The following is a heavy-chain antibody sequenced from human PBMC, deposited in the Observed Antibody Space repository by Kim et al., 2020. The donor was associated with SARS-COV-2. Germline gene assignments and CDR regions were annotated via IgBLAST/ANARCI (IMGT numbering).Heavy chain of an antibody. CDR3: ARDERFLEWLPLYYFDY. D-gene: IGHD3-3*01. CDR2: ISSSSSYI. V-gene: IGHV3-21*01. CDR1: GFTFSSYS. J-gene: IGHJ4*02. Sequence: GGSLRLSCAASGFTFSSYSMNWVRQAPGKGLECVSSISSSSSYIYYADSVKGRFTISRDNAKNSLYLQMNSLRAEDTAVYYCARDERFLEWLPLYYFDYWGQGTLVTVSS.